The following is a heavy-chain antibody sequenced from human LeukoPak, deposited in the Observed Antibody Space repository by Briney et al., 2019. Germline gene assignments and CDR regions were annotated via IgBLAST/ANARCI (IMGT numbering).Heavy chain of an antibody. CDR3: ARVKDQLLYPWFDP. Sequence: SETLSLTCAVYGGSFSGYYWSWIRQPPGKGLEWIGEINHSGSTNYNPSLKSRVTISVDTSENQFSLKLSSVTAADTAVYYCARVKDQLLYPWFDPWGQGTLVTVSS. CDR1: GGSFSGYY. J-gene: IGHJ5*02. D-gene: IGHD2-2*02. CDR2: INHSGST. V-gene: IGHV4-34*01.